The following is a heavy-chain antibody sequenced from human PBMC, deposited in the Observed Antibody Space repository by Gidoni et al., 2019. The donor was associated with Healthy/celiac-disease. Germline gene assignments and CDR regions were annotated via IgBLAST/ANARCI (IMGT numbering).Heavy chain of an antibody. Sequence: LQLQESGPGLVKPSETQSLTCTVSGGSVSSSSYYWGWIRQPPGNGLEWIGRINFGGNTYFTPSLKSRITISVDPSKNQFSLKLRSVTAADTAVYYCARLNYGSGSFDYWGQGTLVTVSS. J-gene: IGHJ4*02. CDR2: INFGGNT. V-gene: IGHV4-39*01. CDR3: ARLNYGSGSFDY. D-gene: IGHD3-10*01. CDR1: GGSVSSSSYY.